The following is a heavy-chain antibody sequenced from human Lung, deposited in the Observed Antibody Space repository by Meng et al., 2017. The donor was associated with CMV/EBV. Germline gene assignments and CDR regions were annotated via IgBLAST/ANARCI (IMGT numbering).Heavy chain of an antibody. Sequence: SXAASGFTFDEYGMHWARQTPGKGLEWVAFIRHDGTNKFYGDSVKGRFTISRDNSKNTVSLQMNSLRPEETAIYYCAKDLLLFGGANAYFDSWGQGTQVXVSS. CDR1: GFTFDEYG. V-gene: IGHV3-30*02. CDR2: IRHDGTNK. J-gene: IGHJ4*02. D-gene: IGHD3-10*01. CDR3: AKDLLLFGGANAYFDS.